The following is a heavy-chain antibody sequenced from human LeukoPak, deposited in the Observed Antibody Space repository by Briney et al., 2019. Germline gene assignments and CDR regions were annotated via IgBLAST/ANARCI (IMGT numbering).Heavy chain of an antibody. J-gene: IGHJ4*02. CDR2: INSDGSST. CDR3: ARDRDGYSY. V-gene: IGHV3-74*01. CDR1: GFTFSDYR. Sequence: GGSLRLSCAASGFTFSDYRMHWVRQAPGKGLVWGSFINSDGSSTRYADSVKGRFTISRDNAKNTLYLQMNSLRAEDTAVYYCARDRDGYSYWGQGTLVTVSS. D-gene: IGHD5-24*01.